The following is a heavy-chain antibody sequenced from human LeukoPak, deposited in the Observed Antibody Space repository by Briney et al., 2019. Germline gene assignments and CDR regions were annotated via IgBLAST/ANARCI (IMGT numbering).Heavy chain of an antibody. J-gene: IGHJ4*02. CDR3: ARPITMVRGPFLDFDY. Sequence: GASVKVSCKASGYTFTSYYMHWVRQAPGQGLEWMGIINPSGGSTSYAQKFQGRVTMTRDMSTSTVYMELSSLRSEDTAVYYCARPITMVRGPFLDFDYWGQGTLVTVSS. V-gene: IGHV1-46*01. D-gene: IGHD3-10*01. CDR2: INPSGGST. CDR1: GYTFTSYY.